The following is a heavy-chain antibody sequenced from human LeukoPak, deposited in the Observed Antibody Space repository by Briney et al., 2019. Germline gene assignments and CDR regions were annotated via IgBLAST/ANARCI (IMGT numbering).Heavy chain of an antibody. V-gene: IGHV3-23*01. CDR3: AKDKGAGTSYFDY. CDR2: ISGSGGST. D-gene: IGHD6-19*01. Sequence: PGGSLRLSCAASGFTFSSYAMSWVRQAPGKWLEWVSAISGSGGSTYYADSVKGRFTISRDNSKNTLYLQMNSLRAEDTAVYYCAKDKGAGTSYFDYWGQGTLVTVSS. J-gene: IGHJ4*02. CDR1: GFTFSSYA.